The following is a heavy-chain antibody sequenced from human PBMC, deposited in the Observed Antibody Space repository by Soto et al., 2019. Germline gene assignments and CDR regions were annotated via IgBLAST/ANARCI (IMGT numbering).Heavy chain of an antibody. J-gene: IGHJ2*01. Sequence: QVQLVQSGAGGRKPGSWWKVSCKALGATFTSNPISWVRQAPGQGLGWMGGIIPIFGTANYAQKFQGRVTIIADESTSTAYMELSSLRSEDTAVYYCVRARGSSSWFFMVGDFDLWGRGTLVTVSS. CDR1: GATFTSNP. V-gene: IGHV1-69*01. CDR3: VRARGSSSWFFMVGDFDL. CDR2: IIPIFGTA. D-gene: IGHD6-13*01.